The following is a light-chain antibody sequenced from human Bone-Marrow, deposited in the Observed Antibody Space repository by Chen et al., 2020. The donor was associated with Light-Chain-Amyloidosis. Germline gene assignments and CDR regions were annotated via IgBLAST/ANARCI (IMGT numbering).Light chain of an antibody. J-gene: IGKJ5*01. V-gene: IGKV3-11*01. Sequence: IVLTQSPATPSLSPGESATLSCRASQSVSSYLAWYQQKPGQPPRLLIYDASNRATGIPARLSGSGSGTDFTLTIGSREPEDFVVYYCQQRSNWLSITFGPGTRLEIK. CDR2: DAS. CDR1: QSVSSY. CDR3: QQRSNWLSIT.